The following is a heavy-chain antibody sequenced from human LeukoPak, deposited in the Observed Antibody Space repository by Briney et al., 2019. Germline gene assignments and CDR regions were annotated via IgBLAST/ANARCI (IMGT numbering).Heavy chain of an antibody. CDR1: GDAITSGDDY. Sequence: SQTLSLTCSVSGDAITSGDDYWNWTRQSPGKGLQWIGYIFFTGSTYYNPSLGSRFTISLDAPKNQFSLRLNSVTAADTAVYYCARGDYTVLAGSPFDLWGRGTLVTVSS. V-gene: IGHV4-30-4*01. D-gene: IGHD6-19*01. CDR3: ARGDYTVLAGSPFDL. J-gene: IGHJ4*02. CDR2: IFFTGST.